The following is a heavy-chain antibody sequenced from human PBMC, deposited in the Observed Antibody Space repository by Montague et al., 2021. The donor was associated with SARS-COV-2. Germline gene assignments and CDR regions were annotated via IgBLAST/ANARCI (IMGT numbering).Heavy chain of an antibody. CDR3: ATDAWATGTGFFDN. CDR1: GGSISSGDYY. Sequence: TLSLTCTVSGGSISSGDYYWSWIRQPAGRTLDWIGRNYTTGSTSYNPSLKSRVTISVDTSKNQFSLKLSSVTAADTAVYYCATDAWATGTGFFDNWGPGTLATVSS. D-gene: IGHD1-1*01. CDR2: NYTTGST. J-gene: IGHJ4*02. V-gene: IGHV4-61*02.